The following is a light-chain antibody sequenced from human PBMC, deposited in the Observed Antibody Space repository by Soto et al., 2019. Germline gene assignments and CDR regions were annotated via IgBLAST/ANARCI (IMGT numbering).Light chain of an antibody. V-gene: IGKV3-15*01. J-gene: IGKJ4*01. CDR1: QSVETF. Sequence: DIVMTQSPAILSVSPGERATLSCRASQSVETFLAWFQHKAGQAPRLLIFGASTRAAGVPARFSGGGSGTEFTLTIDSLRSEDFAVYVCQQYHGWPPGTFGGGTKVEIK. CDR3: QQYHGWPPGT. CDR2: GAS.